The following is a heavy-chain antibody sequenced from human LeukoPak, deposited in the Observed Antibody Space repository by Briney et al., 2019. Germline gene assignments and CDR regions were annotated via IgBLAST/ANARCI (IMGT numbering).Heavy chain of an antibody. CDR2: ISAYNGNT. CDR1: GYTFTSYG. J-gene: IGHJ4*02. CDR3: ARDWEVAIHRPIDY. V-gene: IGHV1-18*01. D-gene: IGHD5-12*01. Sequence: ASVKLSCTASGYTFTSYGISWVRQAPGQGLEWMGWISAYNGNTNYAQKLQGKVTMTTDTSTSKAYMKLRSLRSDDTAVYYCARDWEVAIHRPIDYWGQGTLVTVSS.